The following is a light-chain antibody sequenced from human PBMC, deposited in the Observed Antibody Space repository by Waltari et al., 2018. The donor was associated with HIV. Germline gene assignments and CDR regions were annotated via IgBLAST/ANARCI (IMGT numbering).Light chain of an antibody. CDR1: ESVVVW. CDR2: RSS. CDR3: QEYHSHSRT. Sequence: QMTQSPSTLSASVGDRVTITCRASESVVVWVAWFQQKSGKAPRPLISRSSALQSGVPSLSSGSGSGTDFTLSISALQPDDFATYYCQEYHSHSRTFGQGTRV. J-gene: IGKJ1*01. V-gene: IGKV1-5*01.